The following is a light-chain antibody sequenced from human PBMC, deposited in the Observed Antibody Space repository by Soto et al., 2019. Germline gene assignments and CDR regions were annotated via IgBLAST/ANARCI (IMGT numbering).Light chain of an antibody. CDR3: CSYAGNYTLL. CDR1: SRDVGIYNY. J-gene: IGLJ2*01. CDR2: DVT. V-gene: IGLV2-11*01. Sequence: QSALTQPRSVSGSPGQSVTVSCTGTSRDVGIYNYVSWYQQCPGTAPKVMIYDVTKRPSGVPDRFSGSKSANTASLTISGLQADDEADYYCCSYAGNYTLLFGGGTKLTVL.